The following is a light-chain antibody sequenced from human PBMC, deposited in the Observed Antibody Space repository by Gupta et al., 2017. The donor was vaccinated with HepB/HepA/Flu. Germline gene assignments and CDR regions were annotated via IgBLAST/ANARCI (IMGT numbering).Light chain of an antibody. CDR3: MQGLKGLT. J-gene: IGKJ4*01. CDR1: QSLLHSNGYTY. Sequence: DIVMTQSPRSLSATPGEPASISCRSSQSLLHSNGYTYLEWYLQKPGQPPQLPIYMGSHRASGVPDRFSGSGSGTDFTLKISRVEAEDVGVYYCMQGLKGLTFGGGTQVEIK. CDR2: MGS. V-gene: IGKV2-28*01.